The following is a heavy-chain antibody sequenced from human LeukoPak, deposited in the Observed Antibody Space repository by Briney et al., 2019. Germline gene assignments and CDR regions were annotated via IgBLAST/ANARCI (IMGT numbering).Heavy chain of an antibody. Sequence: GGSLRLSCAASGFAFSSYAMSWVRQAPGKGLEWVSAISGSGGSTYYADSVKGRFTISRDNSKNTLYLQMNSLRAEDTAVYYCAKDLMLYYYDSSGYYPDYWGQGTLVTVSS. J-gene: IGHJ4*02. D-gene: IGHD3-22*01. V-gene: IGHV3-23*01. CDR3: AKDLMLYYYDSSGYYPDY. CDR1: GFAFSSYA. CDR2: ISGSGGST.